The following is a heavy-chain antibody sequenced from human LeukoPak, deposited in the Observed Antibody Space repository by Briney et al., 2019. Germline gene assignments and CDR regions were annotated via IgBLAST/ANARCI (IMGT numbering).Heavy chain of an antibody. Sequence: SVKVSCKASGGTFSSYAISWVRQAPGQGLEWMGGIIPIFGTANYAQKFQGRVTITADESTSTAYMELSSLRSEDTAVYYCASGFGYCSSTSCYGVRAFDIWGQGTMVTVSS. J-gene: IGHJ3*02. V-gene: IGHV1-69*13. D-gene: IGHD2-2*03. CDR2: IIPIFGTA. CDR1: GGTFSSYA. CDR3: ASGFGYCSSTSCYGVRAFDI.